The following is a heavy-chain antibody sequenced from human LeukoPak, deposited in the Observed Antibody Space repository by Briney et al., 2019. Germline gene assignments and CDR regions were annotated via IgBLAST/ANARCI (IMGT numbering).Heavy chain of an antibody. D-gene: IGHD3-10*01. V-gene: IGHV3-48*03. J-gene: IGHJ6*02. Sequence: GGSLRLSCVASGHTFRNYEMNWVRQAPGKGLEWVSHISSSGGTIYYADSVKGRFTISRDNAKNSLYLQMNSLRVEDTAVYFCARVGTLYYYGMDVWGQGTTVTVS. CDR3: ARVGTLYYYGMDV. CDR2: ISSSGGTI. CDR1: GHTFRNYE.